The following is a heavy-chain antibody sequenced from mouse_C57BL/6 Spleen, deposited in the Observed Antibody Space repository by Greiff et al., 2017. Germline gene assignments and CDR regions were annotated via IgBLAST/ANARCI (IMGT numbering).Heavy chain of an antibody. V-gene: IGHV1-81*01. CDR1: GYTFTSYG. J-gene: IGHJ4*01. CDR3: ARSGLLRKGAMGD. Sequence: VQLQESGAELARPGASVKLSCKASGYTFTSYGISWVKQRTGQGLEWIGEIYPRSGNTYYNEKFKGKATLTADKSSSTAYMELRSLTSEDSAVYFCARSGLLRKGAMGDWGRGTSVTGAS. D-gene: IGHD1-1*01. CDR2: IYPRSGNT.